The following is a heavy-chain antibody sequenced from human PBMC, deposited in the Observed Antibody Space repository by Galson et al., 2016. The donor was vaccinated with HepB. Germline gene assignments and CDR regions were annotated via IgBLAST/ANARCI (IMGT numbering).Heavy chain of an antibody. V-gene: IGHV4-59*08. D-gene: IGHD3-10*01. CDR1: GASISSDY. Sequence: TCTVSGASISSDYWSWIRQSPEKGLEWIGYIHGSGSTKHNPSLRGRVTISVDTSNNQLSLKLRSVTAADTAAYYCARHYFGSGSYRFDPWGQGTVVTVSS. CDR2: IHGSGST. CDR3: ARHYFGSGSYRFDP. J-gene: IGHJ5*02.